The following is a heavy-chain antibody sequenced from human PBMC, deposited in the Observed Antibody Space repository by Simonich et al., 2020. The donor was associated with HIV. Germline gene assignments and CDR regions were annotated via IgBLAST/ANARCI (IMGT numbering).Heavy chain of an antibody. CDR3: ARKGGGRGVYYFDY. Sequence: QVQLVQSGAEVKKPGCSVKVSCKASGGTFSSFALSWVGQAPGIGLEGVGGIIPIFGQGKYAQMFQGRVTITADESTSTAYMELSSLRSEDTGIYYCARKGGGRGVYYFDYWGQGTLVTVSS. J-gene: IGHJ4*02. CDR2: IIPIFGQG. V-gene: IGHV1-69*13. D-gene: IGHD3-10*01. CDR1: GGTFSSFA.